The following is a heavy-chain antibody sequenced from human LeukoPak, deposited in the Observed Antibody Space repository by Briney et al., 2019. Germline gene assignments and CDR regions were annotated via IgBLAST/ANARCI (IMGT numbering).Heavy chain of an antibody. V-gene: IGHV3-11*04. J-gene: IGHJ4*02. CDR3: ARTYYYDSSGYYRY. D-gene: IGHD3-22*01. Sequence: GGSLRLSCAASGFTFSDYYMSWIRQAPGKGLEWVSYISSSGSTIYYADSVKGRFTISRGNAKNSLYLQMNSLRAEDTAVYYCARTYYYDSSGYYRYWGQGTLVAVSS. CDR2: ISSSGSTI. CDR1: GFTFSDYY.